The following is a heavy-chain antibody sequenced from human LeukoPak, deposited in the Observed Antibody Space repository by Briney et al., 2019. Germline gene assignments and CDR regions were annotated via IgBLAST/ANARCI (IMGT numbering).Heavy chain of an antibody. J-gene: IGHJ4*02. D-gene: IGHD5-24*01. Sequence: TSETLSLTCAVYGGSFSGYYWSWIRQSPGKGLEWIGEINHSGSTNYNPSLKSRVTISVDTSKNQFSLKLSSVTAADTAVYYCAGGQRRLQFRYLFDYWRQGTLVTVSS. CDR2: INHSGST. V-gene: IGHV4-34*01. CDR1: GGSFSGYY. CDR3: AGGQRRLQFRYLFDY.